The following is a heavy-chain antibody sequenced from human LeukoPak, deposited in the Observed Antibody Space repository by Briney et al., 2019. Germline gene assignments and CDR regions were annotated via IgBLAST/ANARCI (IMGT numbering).Heavy chain of an antibody. CDR2: IRNDESDR. J-gene: IGHJ4*02. Sequence: SGGSLRLSCAASGLIFRDYGMHWVRQAPGKGLEWVAFIRNDESDRDHADSVKGRFTISRDNSKNTLYLQMNSLRPEDTGVYYCAIYDSRGDFDYWGQGTQVTVSA. V-gene: IGHV3-30*02. CDR1: GLIFRDYG. CDR3: AIYDSRGDFDY. D-gene: IGHD3-22*01.